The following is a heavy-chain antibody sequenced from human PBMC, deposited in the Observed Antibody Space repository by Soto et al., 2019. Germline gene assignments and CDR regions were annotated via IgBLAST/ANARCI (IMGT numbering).Heavy chain of an antibody. D-gene: IGHD1-7*01. V-gene: IGHV3-30*18. CDR3: AKTLNPRRNFPGAFDI. J-gene: IGHJ3*02. Sequence: PGGSLRLSCAASGFSFSSYGMHWVRQAPGKGLEWVAMISYDGTDEYYADSVKGRFTISRDNSKNAVYLQMNSLRAEDTAVYYCAKTLNPRRNFPGAFDIWGQGTMVTVSS. CDR2: ISYDGTDE. CDR1: GFSFSSYG.